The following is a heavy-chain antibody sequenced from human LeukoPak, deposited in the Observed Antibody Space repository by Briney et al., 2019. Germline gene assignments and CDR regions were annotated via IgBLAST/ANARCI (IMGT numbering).Heavy chain of an antibody. CDR2: ITSAGRAI. CDR3: ASDIVATSGDF. CDR1: GFTFSDFY. V-gene: IGHV3-11*01. D-gene: IGHD5-12*01. J-gene: IGHJ4*02. Sequence: GGSLRLSCAASGFTFSDFYMSWIRQAPGKGLEWVSYITSAGRAIYYADSVQGRFTISRDNARNSLYLQMNGLRAEDTAVYYCASDIVATSGDFWGQGTLVTVSS.